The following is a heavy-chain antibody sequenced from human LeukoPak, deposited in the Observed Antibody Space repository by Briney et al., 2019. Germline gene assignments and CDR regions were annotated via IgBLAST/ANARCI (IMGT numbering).Heavy chain of an antibody. V-gene: IGHV1-18*01. CDR1: GYTFTHYV. D-gene: IGHD6-6*01. CDR3: ARASGRPYYYYGMDV. J-gene: IGHJ6*02. Sequence: ASVKVSCKASGYTFTHYVITSVRQAPGQGLEWMGRISAYNGNTNYAQKLQGRVTMTTDTSASTAYMELRSLKSDDTAVYYWARASGRPYYYYGMDVWGQGTTVTVSS. CDR2: ISAYNGNT.